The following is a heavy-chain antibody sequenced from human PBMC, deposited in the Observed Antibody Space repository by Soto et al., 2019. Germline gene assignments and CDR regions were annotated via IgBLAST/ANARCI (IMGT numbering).Heavy chain of an antibody. CDR1: GGSISDYY. CDR2: IYYSGST. CDR3: ARASYSSSPVDY. J-gene: IGHJ4*02. D-gene: IGHD6-6*01. V-gene: IGHV4-59*08. Sequence: QVQLQESGPGLVKPSETLSLTCTVSGGSISDYYWSWIRQPPGKGLEWIGYIYYSGSTNYNPSRRSRVTISVDTSKSQFSLRLSSVTAADTAVYYCARASYSSSPVDYWGQGTLVTVSS.